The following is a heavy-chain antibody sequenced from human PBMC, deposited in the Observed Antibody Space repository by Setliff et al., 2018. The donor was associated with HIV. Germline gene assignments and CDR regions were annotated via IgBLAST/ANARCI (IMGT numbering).Heavy chain of an antibody. CDR3: ASRWGSYYDMNGLPFDC. D-gene: IGHD3-22*01. V-gene: IGHV4-38-2*01. Sequence: LSLACSVSGHSIRSGYYWGWIRQPPGKGLEGIGTMYQSGSTYYNPSLQGRVTMFFDPSEDHFSLRLSSVPAADTAVYYCASRWGSYYDMNGLPFDCWGQGTLVTVSS. J-gene: IGHJ4*02. CDR2: MYQSGST. CDR1: GHSIRSGYY.